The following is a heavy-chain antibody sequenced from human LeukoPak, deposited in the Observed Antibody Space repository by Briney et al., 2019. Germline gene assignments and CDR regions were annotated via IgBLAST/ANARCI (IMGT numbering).Heavy chain of an antibody. D-gene: IGHD6-13*01. CDR1: GFTFSTYS. Sequence: GGPRRLSCATSGFTFSTYSMNWVRQAQGKGLEWFSSISSSSSYIYYADSGKGRFTISRDNAKNSLYLQMNSLRAEDTALYYCARSPRYSRLNRGWGQGTLVTVSS. CDR3: ARSPRYSRLNRG. J-gene: IGHJ4*02. CDR2: ISSSSSYI. V-gene: IGHV3-21*01.